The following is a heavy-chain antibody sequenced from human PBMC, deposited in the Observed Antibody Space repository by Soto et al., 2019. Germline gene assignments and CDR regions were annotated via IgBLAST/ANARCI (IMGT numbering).Heavy chain of an antibody. V-gene: IGHV4-4*07. CDR3: ARAIVGPPGSGILIMPFDF. J-gene: IGHJ4*01. D-gene: IGHD2-15*01. Sequence: QVKLQESGPGLVKPSETLSLTCTVSGGSISSYYWSWIRQSAGQGLEWIGRIYPGGSTNFNPSLESRLTISAVTSVNQFSLMLTAVTAAGPAIQSCARAIVGPPGSGILIMPFDFWGQGTLVTVYS. CDR1: GGSISSYY. CDR2: IYPGGST.